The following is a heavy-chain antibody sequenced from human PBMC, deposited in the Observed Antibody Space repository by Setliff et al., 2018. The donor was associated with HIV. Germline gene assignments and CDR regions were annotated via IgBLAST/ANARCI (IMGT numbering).Heavy chain of an antibody. J-gene: IGHJ5*02. D-gene: IGHD1-1*01. CDR3: GRGDSLLESIVWFDR. CDR2: LIPLFGSA. CDR1: GGTFSGYA. Sequence: SVKVSCKAPGGTFSGYAFSWVRQAPGQGLEWMGGLIPLFGSANYPQKFQGRVTMTADESTRTVYMELSRLRFEDTAMYYCGRGDSLLESIVWFDRWGQGTLVTVSS. V-gene: IGHV1-69*13.